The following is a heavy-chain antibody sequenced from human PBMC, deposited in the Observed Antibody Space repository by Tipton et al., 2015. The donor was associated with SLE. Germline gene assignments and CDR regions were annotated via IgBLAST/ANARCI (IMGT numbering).Heavy chain of an antibody. D-gene: IGHD3-3*01. J-gene: IGHJ6*02. V-gene: IGHV4-34*01. Sequence: TLSLTCAVYGGSFSSNYWSWIRQPPGKGLEWIGEINHSGSTNYNPSLKSRVTISVGTSKNQFSLKLSSVTAADTAVYYCAREGGPYYDLWSGYSRPYYYYGMDVWGQGTTVTVSS. CDR3: AREGGPYYDLWSGYSRPYYYYGMDV. CDR2: INHSGST. CDR1: GGSFSSNY.